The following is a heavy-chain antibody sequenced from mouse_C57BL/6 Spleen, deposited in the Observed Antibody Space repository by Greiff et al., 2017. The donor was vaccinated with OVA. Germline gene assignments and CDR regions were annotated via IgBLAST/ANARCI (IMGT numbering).Heavy chain of an antibody. CDR1: GYTFTSYW. CDR2: IDPSDSYT. CDR3: ARGSSGYLFAY. Sequence: QVQLQQPGAELVKPGASVKLSCKASGYTFTSYWMQWVKQRPGQGLEWIGEIDPSDSYTNYNQQFKGKATLTVDTSSSTAYMQLSSLTSEDSAVYYCARGSSGYLFAYWGQGTLVTVSA. V-gene: IGHV1-50*01. J-gene: IGHJ3*01. D-gene: IGHD3-2*02.